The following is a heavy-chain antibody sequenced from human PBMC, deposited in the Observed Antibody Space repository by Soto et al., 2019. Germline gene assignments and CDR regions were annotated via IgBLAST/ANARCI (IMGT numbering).Heavy chain of an antibody. V-gene: IGHV4-34*01. D-gene: IGHD6-6*01. Sequence: SETLSLTCAVYGGSFSGYYWSWIRQPPGKELEWIGEINHSGSTNYNPCLKSRVTISVDTSKNQFSLNLSSVTAADTAVYYCARAVWEQSIAALIGWFDPWGQGTLVTVSS. CDR1: GGSFSGYY. J-gene: IGHJ5*02. CDR2: INHSGST. CDR3: ARAVWEQSIAALIGWFDP.